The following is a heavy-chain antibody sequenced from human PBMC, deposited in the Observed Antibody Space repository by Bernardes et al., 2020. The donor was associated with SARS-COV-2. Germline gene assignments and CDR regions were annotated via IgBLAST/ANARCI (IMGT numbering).Heavy chain of an antibody. CDR2: INPNSGAT. Sequence: GLEWMGWINPNSGATNSAQKFQGWVTMTRDTSINTAYMEVGRLRSDDTAVYYCARDRQHYFDYWGQGTLVTVSS. V-gene: IGHV1-2*04. J-gene: IGHJ4*02. CDR3: ARDRQHYFDY.